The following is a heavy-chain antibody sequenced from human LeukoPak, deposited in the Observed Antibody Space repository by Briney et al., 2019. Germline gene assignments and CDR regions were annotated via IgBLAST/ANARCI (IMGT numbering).Heavy chain of an antibody. D-gene: IGHD2-15*01. CDR1: GFTFSSYG. J-gene: IGHJ4*02. CDR3: AKGQLRYCSGGSCYAPDDY. V-gene: IGHV3-30*18. Sequence: GGSLRLSCAASGFTFSSYGMHWVRQAPGKGLEWVAVISYDGSNKYYADSVKGRFTISRDNSKNTLYLQMNSLRAEDTAVYYCAKGQLRYCSGGSCYAPDDYWGQGTLVTVFS. CDR2: ISYDGSNK.